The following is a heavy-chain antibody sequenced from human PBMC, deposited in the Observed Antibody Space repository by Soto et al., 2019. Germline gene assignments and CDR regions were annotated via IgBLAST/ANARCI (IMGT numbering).Heavy chain of an antibody. Sequence: CKGSGYSFTSYWIGWVRQMPGKGLEWMGISYPGDSDTRYSPSFQGQGTISADKSISTPYLQGSSLKASDAAMYYWARFSRAVRKGIDSWGPGTLVPVSS. CDR1: GYSFTSYW. CDR2: SYPGDSDT. D-gene: IGHD3-22*01. CDR3: ARFSRAVRKGIDS. J-gene: IGHJ4*02. V-gene: IGHV5-51*01.